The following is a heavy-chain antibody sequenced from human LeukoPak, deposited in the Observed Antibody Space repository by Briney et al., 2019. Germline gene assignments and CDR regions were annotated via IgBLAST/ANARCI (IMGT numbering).Heavy chain of an antibody. D-gene: IGHD3-3*01. V-gene: IGHV4-34*01. CDR2: INHSGST. CDR3: ARVAVRFLEWTQYYYYVDV. CDR1: GGSISSYY. J-gene: IGHJ6*03. Sequence: SETLSLTCTVSGGSISSYYWSWIRQPPGKGLGWIGEINHSGSTNYNPSLKSRVTISVDTSKNQFSLKLSSVTAADTAVYYCARVAVRFLEWTQYYYYVDVWGKGTTVTVSS.